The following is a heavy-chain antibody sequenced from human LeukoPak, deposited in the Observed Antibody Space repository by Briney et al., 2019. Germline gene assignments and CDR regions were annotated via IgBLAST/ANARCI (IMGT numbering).Heavy chain of an antibody. J-gene: IGHJ5*02. Sequence: ASVKVSCKASGGTFSSYAISWVRQAPGQGLEWMGWINTNTGNPTYAQGFTGRFVFSLDTSVSTAYLQISSLKAEDTAVYYCARDRYYYDSSGYYLAWGQGTLVTVSS. CDR3: ARDRYYYDSSGYYLA. CDR2: INTNTGNP. V-gene: IGHV7-4-1*02. CDR1: GGTFSSYA. D-gene: IGHD3-22*01.